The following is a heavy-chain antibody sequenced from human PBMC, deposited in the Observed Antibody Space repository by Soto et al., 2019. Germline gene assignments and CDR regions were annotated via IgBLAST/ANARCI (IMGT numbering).Heavy chain of an antibody. V-gene: IGHV3-30*18. CDR3: AKDGDIVLIPASHLDY. J-gene: IGHJ4*02. CDR1: GFTFSDYA. CDR2: ISYEGSNK. D-gene: IGHD2-2*01. Sequence: PGGSLRLSCGASGFTFSDYAMNWVRQAPGKGLEWVAFISYEGSNKYYADSVKGRFTISRENSKNTMYLQMNSLRAEDTAVYYCAKDGDIVLIPASHLDYWGQGTLVTVSS.